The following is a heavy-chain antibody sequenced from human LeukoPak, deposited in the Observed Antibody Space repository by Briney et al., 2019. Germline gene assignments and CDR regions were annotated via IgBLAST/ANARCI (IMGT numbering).Heavy chain of an antibody. Sequence: GAPVKVSCTASGYAFTSYGISWVRQAPGQGLEWMGWISAYSGDANYAQKFQGRATMTTDTSTSTAYMELRSLSSEDTAVYYCASGHSYDDAFDIWGQGTMVTVSS. D-gene: IGHD5-18*01. CDR1: GYAFTSYG. CDR2: ISAYSGDA. CDR3: ASGHSYDDAFDI. J-gene: IGHJ3*02. V-gene: IGHV1-18*01.